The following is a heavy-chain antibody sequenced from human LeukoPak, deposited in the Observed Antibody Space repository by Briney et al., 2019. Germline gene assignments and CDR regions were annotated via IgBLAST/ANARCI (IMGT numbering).Heavy chain of an antibody. CDR2: IKQDGSEK. CDR3: ARENIVGATTKWGELDY. CDR1: GFTFSSYW. J-gene: IGHJ4*02. V-gene: IGHV3-7*04. D-gene: IGHD1-26*01. Sequence: QPGGSLRLSCAASGFTFSSYWMSWVRQAPGKGLEWVANIKQDGSEKYYVDSVKGRFTISRDNAKNSLYLQMNSLRAEDTAVYYCARENIVGATTKWGELDYWGQGTLVTVSS.